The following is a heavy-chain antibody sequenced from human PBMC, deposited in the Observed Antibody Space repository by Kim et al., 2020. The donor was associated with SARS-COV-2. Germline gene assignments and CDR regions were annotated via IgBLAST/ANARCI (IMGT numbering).Heavy chain of an antibody. V-gene: IGHV3-49*04. CDR3: TKIGDLPTQSWADP. CDR2: IRAKAFGSTT. J-gene: IGHJ5*02. Sequence: GGSLRLSCTASESTFSEYRMSWVRQAPGMGLEWVGFIRAKAFGSTTEYAASVKGRFTISRDDSQNIAYLQMDSLKSEDTAVYYCTKIGDLPTQSWADPWGKGPLVTV. CDR1: ESTFSEYR. D-gene: IGHD2-15*01.